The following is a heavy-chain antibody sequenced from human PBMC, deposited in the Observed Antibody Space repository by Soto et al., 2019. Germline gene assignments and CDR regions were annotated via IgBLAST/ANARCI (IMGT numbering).Heavy chain of an antibody. Sequence: PSETLSLTCTVSGGSISSSSYYWGWIRQPPGKGLEWIGSIYYSGSTYYNPSLKSRVTISVDTSKNQFSLKLSSVTAADTAVYYCARWNYYGSGSYYNYYYYGMDVWGQGTTVTVSS. CDR1: GGSISSSSYY. D-gene: IGHD3-10*01. CDR3: ARWNYYGSGSYYNYYYYGMDV. CDR2: IYYSGST. J-gene: IGHJ6*02. V-gene: IGHV4-39*01.